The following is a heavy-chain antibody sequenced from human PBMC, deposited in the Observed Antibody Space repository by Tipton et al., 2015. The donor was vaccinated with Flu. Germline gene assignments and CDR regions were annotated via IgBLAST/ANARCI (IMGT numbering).Heavy chain of an antibody. CDR1: GFTLSSYW. Sequence: SLRLSCATSGFTLSSYWMNWVRQAPGKGLEWVANIKQDGSEKYYVDSVKGRFTISRDNAKNSLYLQMNSLRAEDTAIYYCARAIAAADSFWGQGTLLTVSS. CDR2: IKQDGSEK. D-gene: IGHD6-13*01. CDR3: ARAIAAADSF. J-gene: IGHJ4*02. V-gene: IGHV3-7*03.